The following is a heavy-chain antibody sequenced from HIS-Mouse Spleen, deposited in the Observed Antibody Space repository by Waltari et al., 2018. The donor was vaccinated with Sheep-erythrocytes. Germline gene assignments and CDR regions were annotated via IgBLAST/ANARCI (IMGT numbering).Heavy chain of an antibody. J-gene: IGHJ4*02. Sequence: QVQLVESGGGVVQPGRSLRLSCAASGFTFSSYAMHWVRQAPGKGVEWVAVISYDGSNKYYADSVKGRFTISRDNSKNTLYLQMNSLRAEDTAVYYCARESGFFDYWGQGTLVTVSS. D-gene: IGHD7-27*01. CDR3: ARESGFFDY. CDR1: GFTFSSYA. V-gene: IGHV3-30-3*01. CDR2: ISYDGSNK.